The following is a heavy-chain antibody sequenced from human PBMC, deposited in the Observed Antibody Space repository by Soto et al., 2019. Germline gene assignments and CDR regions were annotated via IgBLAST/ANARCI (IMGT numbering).Heavy chain of an antibody. CDR1: RLKRTTRGVG. CDR3: AHRPRGYSYHFDY. CDR2: IYWDDDE. J-gene: IGHJ4*02. D-gene: IGHD5-18*01. Sequence: QITLKESGPTLVKPTQTLSMTCTFSRLKRTTRGVGVGWIRQPPGKALEWLALIYWDDDEGYSPSLKSRLTITKDTSKNQVVLTMTNMDPVDTATYYCAHRPRGYSYHFDYWGQGTLVTVST. V-gene: IGHV2-5*02.